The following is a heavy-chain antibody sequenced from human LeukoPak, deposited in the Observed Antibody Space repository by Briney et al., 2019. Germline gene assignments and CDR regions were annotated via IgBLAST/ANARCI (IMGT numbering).Heavy chain of an antibody. CDR2: IRYDGNNK. CDR1: GFTFSSYA. D-gene: IGHD1-14*01. Sequence: GRSLRLSCAASGFTFSSYAMHWVRQAPGKGLEWVAFIRYDGNNKLYADSMKGRFTISRDNSKNTLYLHINSLRAEDTAVYYCVKDNPLDYWGQGTLVIVSS. J-gene: IGHJ4*02. V-gene: IGHV3-30*04. CDR3: VKDNPLDY.